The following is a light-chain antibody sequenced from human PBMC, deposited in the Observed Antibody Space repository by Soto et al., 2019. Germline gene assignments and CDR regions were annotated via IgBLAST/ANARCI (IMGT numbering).Light chain of an antibody. V-gene: IGKV1-9*01. CDR3: QQVKAFLPLT. Sequence: IQLTQSPSSLSASVGDSVTITCRASQDISTHIAWYQQKPGTAPKVLIYAASTLESGVPSRFSGSGSGTDFTLTISSLQPEDFGTYYCQQVKAFLPLTFGGGTRWIS. CDR2: AAS. J-gene: IGKJ4*01. CDR1: QDISTH.